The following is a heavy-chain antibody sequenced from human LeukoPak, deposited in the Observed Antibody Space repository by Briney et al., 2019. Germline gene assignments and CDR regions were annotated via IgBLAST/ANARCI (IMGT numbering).Heavy chain of an antibody. J-gene: IGHJ4*02. V-gene: IGHV1-8*01. CDR2: MNPNSGNT. Sequence: GASVKVSCKASGYTFTSYDINWVRQATGQGLEWMGWMNPNSGNTGYAQKFQGRVTMTRNTSISTAYMELSSLRSEDTAVYYCARVGHYDFWSGYSQPGYYFDYWGQGTLVTVSS. D-gene: IGHD3-3*01. CDR3: ARVGHYDFWSGYSQPGYYFDY. CDR1: GYTFTSYD.